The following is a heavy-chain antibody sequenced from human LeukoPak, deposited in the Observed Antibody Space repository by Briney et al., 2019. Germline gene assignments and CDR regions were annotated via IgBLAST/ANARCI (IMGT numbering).Heavy chain of an antibody. CDR2: ISDDGSYA. J-gene: IGHJ5*02. D-gene: IGHD4-17*01. CDR3: AKAGGLRKLPFDP. CDR1: GFTFSRFW. V-gene: IGHV3-30*18. Sequence: PGGSLRLSCAASGFTFSRFWMSWVRQAPGKGLEWVAVISDDGSYAYYADSVKGRFTISRDNSKNTLYLQMNSLRDEDTAVYYCAKAGGLRKLPFDPWGQGTLVTVSS.